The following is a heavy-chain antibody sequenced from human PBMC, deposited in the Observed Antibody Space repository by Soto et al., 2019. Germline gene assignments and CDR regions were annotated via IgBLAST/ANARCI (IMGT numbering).Heavy chain of an antibody. Sequence: QITLKESGPTLVKPTQTLTLTCTFSGFSLSTSEVGVGWIRQPPGKALQWLALIYWDDDKRYSPSLKSRLTINKDTSKNQVFLTMTNMDPVDTATYYCAHARGIAVTTNWFDPWGQGILVTVSS. CDR2: IYWDDDK. D-gene: IGHD6-19*01. J-gene: IGHJ5*02. CDR1: GFSLSTSEVG. CDR3: AHARGIAVTTNWFDP. V-gene: IGHV2-5*02.